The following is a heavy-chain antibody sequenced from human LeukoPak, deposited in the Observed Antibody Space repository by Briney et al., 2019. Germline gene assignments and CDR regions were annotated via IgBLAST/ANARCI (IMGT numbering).Heavy chain of an antibody. Sequence: SQTLSPTCAISGDSVSSYSGAWNWIRQSPSRGLEWLGGTYYRSKWYHDYAVSVKSRITINPDTSKNQFSLQLNSVTPEDTAVYFCARELETGTTFSYFDYWGQGTLVTVSS. CDR1: GDSVSSYSGA. V-gene: IGHV6-1*01. D-gene: IGHD1-7*01. J-gene: IGHJ4*02. CDR2: TYYRSKWYH. CDR3: ARELETGTTFSYFDY.